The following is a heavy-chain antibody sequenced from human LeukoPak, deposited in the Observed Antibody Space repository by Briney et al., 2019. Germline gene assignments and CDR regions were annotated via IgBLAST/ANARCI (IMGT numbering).Heavy chain of an antibody. CDR3: ARGGLNPLDY. V-gene: IGHV4-34*01. J-gene: IGHJ4*02. CDR2: INHSGST. CDR1: GGSFSGYY. D-gene: IGHD4/OR15-4a*01. Sequence: SETLSLTCAVYGGSFSGYYWSWIRQPPGKGLEWIGEINHSGSTNYNPSLKSRVTISVDTSKNQFSLKLSSVTAADTAVYYCARGGLNPLDYWGQGTLVTVSS.